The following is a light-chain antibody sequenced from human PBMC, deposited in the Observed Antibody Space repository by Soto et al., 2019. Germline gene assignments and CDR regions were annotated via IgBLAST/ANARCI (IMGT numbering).Light chain of an antibody. J-gene: IGKJ1*01. V-gene: IGKV3-11*01. CDR1: QSIDGN. CDR3: QQRSNWPPAKT. CDR2: VAS. Sequence: EIVMTQSPATLSVSPGDGATLYCRASQSIDGNLAWYQQKPGQTPRLLIYVASSRATGVPPRFSGSGSGTGFTLTISSLEPEDFAVYYCQQRSNWPPAKTFGQGTKVDIK.